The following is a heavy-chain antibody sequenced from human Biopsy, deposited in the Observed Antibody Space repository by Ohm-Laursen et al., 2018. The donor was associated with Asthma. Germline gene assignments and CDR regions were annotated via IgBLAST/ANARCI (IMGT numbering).Heavy chain of an antibody. Sequence: SVKVSCKASGYNFISFAIHWVRQAPGQRLEWMGGIIPIFDTPNSAQKFQGRVTITADESTSTGYMELSSLRSEDTAVYYCASSGGNYGFYGMDVWGQGTTVTSP. V-gene: IGHV1-69*13. CDR3: ASSGGNYGFYGMDV. CDR1: GYNFISFA. CDR2: IIPIFDTP. D-gene: IGHD4-11*01. J-gene: IGHJ6*02.